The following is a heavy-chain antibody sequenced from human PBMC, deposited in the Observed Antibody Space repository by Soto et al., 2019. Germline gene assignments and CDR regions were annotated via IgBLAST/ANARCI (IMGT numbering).Heavy chain of an antibody. D-gene: IGHD1-26*01. CDR2: IHSDGSST. CDR1: GFTFSYYW. V-gene: IGHV3-74*01. J-gene: IGHJ3*01. Sequence: EVQLVESGGGLVRPGGSLRLSCAASGFTFSYYWMHWVRQAPGKGLVWVSRIHSDGSSTNYADFVKGRFIISRDNARNTVDLQMNSVRVDDTAVYYCARGDRGAFDLWGQGTVVTVSS. CDR3: ARGDRGAFDL.